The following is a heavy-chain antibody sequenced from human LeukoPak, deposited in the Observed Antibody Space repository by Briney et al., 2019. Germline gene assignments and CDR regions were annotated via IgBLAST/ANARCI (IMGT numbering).Heavy chain of an antibody. D-gene: IGHD3-10*01. Sequence: GGSLRLSCAASGFTFDDYAMHWVRQAPGKGLEWVSLISWDGGSTYYADSVKGRFTISRDNSKNSLYLQMNSLRAEDTALYYCAKEGGSGSYLDYWGQGTLVIVSS. CDR3: AKEGGSGSYLDY. V-gene: IGHV3-43D*03. CDR1: GFTFDDYA. J-gene: IGHJ4*02. CDR2: ISWDGGST.